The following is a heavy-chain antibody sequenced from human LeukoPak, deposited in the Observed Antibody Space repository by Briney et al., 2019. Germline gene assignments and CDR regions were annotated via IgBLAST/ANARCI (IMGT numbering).Heavy chain of an antibody. CDR1: GGSISSSNW. D-gene: IGHD1-14*01. V-gene: IGHV4-4*02. J-gene: IGHJ6*02. Sequence: SETLSLTFDVSGGSISSSNWWSWVRQSPEKGLEWLAEIYHSGSFNRNPSLKSRVTISVDKSKNQFSLNLTSVTAADTAVYYCARVGINPGDYYYSGMDVWGQGTTVTVSS. CDR3: ARVGINPGDYYYSGMDV. CDR2: IYHSGSF.